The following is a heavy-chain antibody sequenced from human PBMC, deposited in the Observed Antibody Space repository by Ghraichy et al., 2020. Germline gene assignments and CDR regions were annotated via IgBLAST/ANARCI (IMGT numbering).Heavy chain of an antibody. Sequence: SVKVSCKASGGTFSSYAISWVRQAPGQGLEWMGGIIPIFGTANYAEKFQGRVTITADESTFTAYMELSSLRSEDTAIYYCARDERVGPTFYYFGMDVWGQGTTVTVSS. CDR3: ARDERVGPTFYYFGMDV. CDR1: GGTFSSYA. CDR2: IIPIFGTA. D-gene: IGHD1-26*01. V-gene: IGHV1-69*13. J-gene: IGHJ6*02.